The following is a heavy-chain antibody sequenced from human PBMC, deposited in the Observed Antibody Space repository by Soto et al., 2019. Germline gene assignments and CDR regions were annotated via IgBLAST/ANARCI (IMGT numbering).Heavy chain of an antibody. J-gene: IGHJ4*02. D-gene: IGHD6-19*01. CDR1: GYTFTSYA. Sequence: QVQLVQSGAEVKKPGASVKVSCKASGYTFTSYAMHWVRKAPGQRLEWMGWINAGNGNTKYSQKFHGRVTITRDTSASTAYMELSSLRSEDTAVYYCARGLAPYYFDYWGQGTLVTVSS. CDR2: INAGNGNT. V-gene: IGHV1-3*01. CDR3: ARGLAPYYFDY.